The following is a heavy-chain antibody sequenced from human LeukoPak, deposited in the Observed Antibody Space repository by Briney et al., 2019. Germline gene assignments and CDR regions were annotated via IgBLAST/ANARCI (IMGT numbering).Heavy chain of an antibody. V-gene: IGHV3-33*01. J-gene: IGHJ4*02. CDR1: GFTFSSYG. D-gene: IGHD6-13*01. CDR3: ARTAAGNDY. Sequence: PGRSLRLSCAASGFTFSSYGMHLVRQAPGKGLEWVAVIWYDGSNKYYADSVKGRFTISRDNSKNTLYLQMSSLRAEDTAVYYCARTAAGNDYWGQGTLVTVSS. CDR2: IWYDGSNK.